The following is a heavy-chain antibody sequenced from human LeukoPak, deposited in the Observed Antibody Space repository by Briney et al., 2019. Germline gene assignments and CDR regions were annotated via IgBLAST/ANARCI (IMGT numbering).Heavy chain of an antibody. J-gene: IGHJ4*02. CDR3: ARHPLVATMSFDY. CDR1: GGSISSSSSY. Sequence: PSETLSLTCTVSGGSISSSSSYWGWLRQPPGKGLEWIGSIYYSGSTYYNPSLKSRVTISVDTSKNQFSLKLSSVTAADTAVYYCARHPLVATMSFDYWGQGTLVTVSS. V-gene: IGHV4-39*01. CDR2: IYYSGST. D-gene: IGHD5-12*01.